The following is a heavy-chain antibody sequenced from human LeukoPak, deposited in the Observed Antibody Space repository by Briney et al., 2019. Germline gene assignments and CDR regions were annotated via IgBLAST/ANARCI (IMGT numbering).Heavy chain of an antibody. V-gene: IGHV4-4*07. CDR1: YGSISDHY. CDR2: IYTSGST. CDR3: ARSIAAGPRSQRGFDY. D-gene: IGHD6-13*01. J-gene: IGHJ4*02. Sequence: PSETLSLTCTVSYGSISDHYWNWIRQPARKGMEWLGRIYTSGSTNYSPSLKSRVTISVDTSKNQFSLKLSSVTAADTAVYYCARSIAAGPRSQRGFDYWGQGTLVTVSS.